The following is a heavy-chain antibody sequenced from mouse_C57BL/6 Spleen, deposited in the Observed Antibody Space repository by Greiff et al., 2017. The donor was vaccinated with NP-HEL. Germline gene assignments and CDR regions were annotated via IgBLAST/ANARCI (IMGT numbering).Heavy chain of an antibody. CDR2: IDPNSGGT. CDR1: GYTFTRYW. J-gene: IGHJ4*01. Sequence: QVQLQQPGAELVKPGASVKLSCKASGYTFTRYWMHWVKQRPGRGLEWIGRIDPNSGGTKYNEKFKSKATLTVDNPSSTAYMQLSSLPSADSAVSYCARRGPPSDGNFSMDYWGQGTSVTVSS. D-gene: IGHD2-1*01. CDR3: ARRGPPSDGNFSMDY. V-gene: IGHV1-72*01.